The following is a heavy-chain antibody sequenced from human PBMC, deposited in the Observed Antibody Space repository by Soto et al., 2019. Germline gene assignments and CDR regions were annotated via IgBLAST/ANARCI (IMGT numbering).Heavy chain of an antibody. CDR1: GFTLTTPC. CDR2: ISAYNGNT. J-gene: IGHJ3*02. D-gene: IGHD3-22*01. V-gene: IGHV1-18*01. CDR3: ADSFEI. Sequence: APVKGSCKAFGFTLTTPCISWVRQAPGQGLEWMGWISAYNGNTNYAQKLRGRVTMTTDTSTSTAYMELRSLRSDDTAVYYCADSFEIWGQGTMVTVSS.